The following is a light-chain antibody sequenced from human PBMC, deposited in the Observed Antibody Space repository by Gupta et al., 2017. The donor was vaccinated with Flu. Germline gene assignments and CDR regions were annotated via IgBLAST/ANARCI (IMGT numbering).Light chain of an antibody. Sequence: PVVTLEPSFSVSQSGTVPLTRGFNYGSVSASTSPSWHHQTPGQAPRTLINSTSTRSSGVPDRFSGSSRGTKAALTITGAQADDESDFYCVLCRGSGLWVFGGGTKLTVL. CDR2: STS. CDR1: YGSVSASTS. CDR3: VLCRGSGLWV. V-gene: IGLV8-61*01. J-gene: IGLJ3*02.